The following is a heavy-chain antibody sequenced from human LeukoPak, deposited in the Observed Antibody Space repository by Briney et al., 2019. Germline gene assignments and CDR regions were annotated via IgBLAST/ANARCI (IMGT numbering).Heavy chain of an antibody. D-gene: IGHD2-2*01. Sequence: ASVKVSCKASGYTFTGYYMHWVRQAPGQGLEWMGWINPNSGGTNYAQKFQGRVTMTRDTSISTAYMELSGLRSDDTAVYYCARAPVIVVVPAAIRGIYWFDPWGQGTLVTVSS. V-gene: IGHV1-2*02. CDR3: ARAPVIVVVPAAIRGIYWFDP. CDR2: INPNSGGT. CDR1: GYTFTGYY. J-gene: IGHJ5*02.